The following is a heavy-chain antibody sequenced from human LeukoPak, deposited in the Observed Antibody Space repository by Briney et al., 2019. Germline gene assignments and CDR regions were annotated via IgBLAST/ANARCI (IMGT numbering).Heavy chain of an antibody. Sequence: SETLPLTCAVYGGSFSGYYWRWLRQPTGKGRKWGGEINHSGSNNYNPSLKSRVTISVDTSKNQFSLKLSSVTAPDTAVYYCASIPYYFWSGYRNWFDPWGQGTLVTVSS. CDR2: INHSGSN. CDR3: ASIPYYFWSGYRNWFDP. D-gene: IGHD3-3*01. V-gene: IGHV4-34*01. CDR1: GGSFSGYY. J-gene: IGHJ5*02.